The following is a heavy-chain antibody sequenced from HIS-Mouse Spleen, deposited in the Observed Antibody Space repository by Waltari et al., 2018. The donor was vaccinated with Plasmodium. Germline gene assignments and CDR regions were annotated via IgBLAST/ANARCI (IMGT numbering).Heavy chain of an antibody. V-gene: IGHV1-8*01. D-gene: IGHD6-13*01. CDR3: ARGFYSSSWYGSDY. J-gene: IGHJ4*02. CDR1: GYTFTSND. Sequence: QVQLVQSGAEVKKPGASVKVSCQASGYTFTSNDINWLRQATGQGLEWMGWMNPNSGNTGYAQKFQGRVTMTRNTSISTAYMELSSLRSEDTAVYYCARGFYSSSWYGSDYWGQGTLVTVSS. CDR2: MNPNSGNT.